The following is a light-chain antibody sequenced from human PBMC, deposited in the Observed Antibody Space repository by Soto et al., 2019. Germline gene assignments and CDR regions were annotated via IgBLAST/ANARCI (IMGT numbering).Light chain of an antibody. Sequence: DIVMTQSPLSLPVTPGEPASISCRSSQSLLQTNGYNYLDWYVQKPGQSPQLLIYLASSRASGVRDRFRGSRSGTDFTLEISRVEAEDVGVYYCMQAHQTPYTFGQGTKLEIK. CDR1: QSLLQTNGYNY. CDR2: LAS. V-gene: IGKV2-28*01. J-gene: IGKJ2*01. CDR3: MQAHQTPYT.